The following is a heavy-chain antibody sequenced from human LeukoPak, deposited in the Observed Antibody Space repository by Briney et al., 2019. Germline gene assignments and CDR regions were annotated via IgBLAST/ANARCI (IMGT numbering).Heavy chain of an antibody. V-gene: IGHV3-48*04. J-gene: IGHJ4*02. CDR2: ICSSSSTI. D-gene: IGHD3-22*01. Sequence: GSLRFSCATSGINFSRYSINWVRQASGKGPEWVFYICSSSSTIYYADSVKGRFTISRDNAKNSLYLQMNSLRAEDTAVYYCARDSYYDSSGYYQKYDYWGQGTLVTVSS. CDR1: GINFSRYS. CDR3: ARDSYYDSSGYYQKYDY.